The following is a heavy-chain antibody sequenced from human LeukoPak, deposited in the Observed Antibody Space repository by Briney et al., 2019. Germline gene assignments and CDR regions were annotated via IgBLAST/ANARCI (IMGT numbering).Heavy chain of an antibody. Sequence: SETLSLTCTVSGGSISSYYWSWIRQPPGKGLEWIGYIYYSGSTNYNPSLKSRVTISVDTSKNQFSLKLSSVTAADTAVYYCARRRRYYDSSGHYYYYGMDVWGQGTTVTVSS. V-gene: IGHV4-59*08. CDR2: IYYSGST. J-gene: IGHJ6*02. CDR3: ARRRRYYDSSGHYYYYGMDV. CDR1: GGSISSYY. D-gene: IGHD3-22*01.